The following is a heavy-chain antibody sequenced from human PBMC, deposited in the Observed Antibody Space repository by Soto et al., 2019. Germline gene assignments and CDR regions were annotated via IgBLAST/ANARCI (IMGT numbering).Heavy chain of an antibody. CDR2: INPDSGDT. V-gene: IGHV1-2*02. Sequence: GASVKVSCKASGYTFTGYYMHWVRQAPGQGLEWMGWINPDSGDTNYAQKFRDRVTMTRDTSISTAYMELSRLRSDDTAVYYCAREYTSASAWFGPWGQGTLVTVSS. D-gene: IGHD6-6*01. J-gene: IGHJ5*02. CDR3: AREYTSASAWFGP. CDR1: GYTFTGYY.